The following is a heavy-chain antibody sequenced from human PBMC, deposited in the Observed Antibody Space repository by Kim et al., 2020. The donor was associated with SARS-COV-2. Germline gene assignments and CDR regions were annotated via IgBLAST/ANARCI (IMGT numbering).Heavy chain of an antibody. J-gene: IGHJ5*02. D-gene: IGHD3-10*01. CDR3: ARGRWFGDSIPGWFDP. CDR2: MNPNSGNT. CDR1: GYTFTSYD. V-gene: IGHV1-8*01. Sequence: ASVKVSCKASGYTFTSYDINWVRQATGQGLEWMGWMNPNSGNTGYAQKFQGRVTMTRNTSISTAYMELSSLRSEDTAVYYCARGRWFGDSIPGWFDPWGQGTLVTVSS.